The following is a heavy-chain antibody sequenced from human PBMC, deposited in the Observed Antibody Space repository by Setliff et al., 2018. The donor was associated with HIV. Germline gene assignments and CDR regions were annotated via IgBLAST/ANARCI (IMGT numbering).Heavy chain of an antibody. CDR2: IIPIFGPA. Sequence: RASVKVSCKASGGTVSSYAINWVRQAPGQGLEWMGGIIPIFGPANYAQKFQDRVTITTDESTSTAYMELSSLKSEDTAVYYCARGFEVESSGWFDPWGQGTLVPSPQ. D-gene: IGHD3-9*01. CDR1: GGTVSSYA. J-gene: IGHJ5*02. V-gene: IGHV1-69*05. CDR3: ARGFEVESSGWFDP.